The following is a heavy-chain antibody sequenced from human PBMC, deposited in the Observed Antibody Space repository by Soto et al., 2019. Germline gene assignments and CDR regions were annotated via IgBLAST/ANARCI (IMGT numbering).Heavy chain of an antibody. CDR1: GFTFSSYA. CDR3: ARDNAMTGYYYGMDV. CDR2: ISYDGSNK. V-gene: IGHV3-30-3*01. J-gene: IGHJ6*02. Sequence: GGSLRLSCAASGFTFSSYAMHWVRQAPGKGLEWVAVISYDGSNKYYADSVKGRFTISRDNSKNTLYLQMNSLRAEDTAVYYCARDNAMTGYYYGMDVWGQGTTVTVSS. D-gene: IGHD2-8*01.